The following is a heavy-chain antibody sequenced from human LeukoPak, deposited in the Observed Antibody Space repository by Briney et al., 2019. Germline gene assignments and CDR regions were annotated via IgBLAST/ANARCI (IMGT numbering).Heavy chain of an antibody. Sequence: SVKVSCKASGGTFSSYAISWVRQAPGQGLEWMGRIIPILGIANYAQKFQGRVTITADKSTSTAYMELSSLRSEDTAVYYCASLGQVRGEDFDYWGQGTLVTVSS. CDR2: IIPILGIA. D-gene: IGHD3-10*01. V-gene: IGHV1-69*04. J-gene: IGHJ4*02. CDR3: ASLGQVRGEDFDY. CDR1: GGTFSSYA.